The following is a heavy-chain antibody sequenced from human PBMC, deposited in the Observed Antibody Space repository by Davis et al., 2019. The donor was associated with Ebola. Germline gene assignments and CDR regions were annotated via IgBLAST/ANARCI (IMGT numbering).Heavy chain of an antibody. V-gene: IGHV5-51*01. Sequence: GESLKISCKDSGNSFTSHWIGWVRQMPGKGLDWMGIIYTGDSDTRYSPSFRGQVPLSADKSMKTAFLQWSSLKASDSGMYYCASLRRTITGMDDGFDIWGQGTMVTVSS. J-gene: IGHJ3*02. CDR1: GNSFTSHW. D-gene: IGHD2-8*02. CDR3: ASLRRTITGMDDGFDI. CDR2: IYTGDSDT.